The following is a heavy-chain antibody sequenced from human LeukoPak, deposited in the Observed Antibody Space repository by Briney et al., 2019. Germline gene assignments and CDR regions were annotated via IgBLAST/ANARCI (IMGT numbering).Heavy chain of an antibody. Sequence: ASVKVSCKASGGTFSGYAISWVRQATGQGLEWMGWMSPNSGNTGYAQKFQGRITMTKSTSISTAYMELSDLESEDTAVYYCARTPPDYGIDYWGQGTLVTVSS. CDR3: ARTPPDYGIDY. CDR1: GGTFSGYA. CDR2: MSPNSGNT. J-gene: IGHJ4*02. V-gene: IGHV1-8*02. D-gene: IGHD4-17*01.